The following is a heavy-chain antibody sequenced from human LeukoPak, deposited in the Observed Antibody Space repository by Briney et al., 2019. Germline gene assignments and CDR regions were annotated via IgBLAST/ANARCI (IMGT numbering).Heavy chain of an antibody. V-gene: IGHV1-24*01. D-gene: IGHD4-23*01. CDR1: AYTLTELS. J-gene: IGHJ4*02. Sequence: ASVTVSSTVSAYTLTELSMHWVRQAPGKGMEWMGGLDPEDGETIYPQKFQGRVTMTEDTSTDTAYMELSSLRSEDTAVYYCATVDGGNAFFDYWGQGTLVTVSS. CDR3: ATVDGGNAFFDY. CDR2: LDPEDGET.